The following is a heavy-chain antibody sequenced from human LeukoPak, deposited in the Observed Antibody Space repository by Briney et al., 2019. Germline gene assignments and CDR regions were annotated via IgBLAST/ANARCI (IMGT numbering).Heavy chain of an antibody. Sequence: GESLRLSCAASGFAFSVYEMYWVRQAPGKGLEWVSYISSSGGTRYYADSVKGRFTISRDNAKNSLYLQMNSLRAEDTAVYYCATLTVASSFDYWGQGTLVTVSS. V-gene: IGHV3-48*03. CDR2: ISSSGGTR. CDR3: ATLTVASSFDY. J-gene: IGHJ4*02. CDR1: GFAFSVYE. D-gene: IGHD6-19*01.